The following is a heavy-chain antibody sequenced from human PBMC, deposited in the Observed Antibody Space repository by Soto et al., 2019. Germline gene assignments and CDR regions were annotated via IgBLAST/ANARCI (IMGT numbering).Heavy chain of an antibody. D-gene: IGHD6-13*01. J-gene: IGHJ6*01. Sequence: GASVKVSCKASGYTFTSYYMHWVRQAPGRGLEWMGIINPSGGSTSYAQKFQGRVTMTRDTSTSTVYMELSSLRSEDTAVYYCARAPRPIAAAGYGMDGWGQGTTVTVAS. CDR3: ARAPRPIAAAGYGMDG. CDR1: GYTFTSYY. V-gene: IGHV1-46*01. CDR2: INPSGGST.